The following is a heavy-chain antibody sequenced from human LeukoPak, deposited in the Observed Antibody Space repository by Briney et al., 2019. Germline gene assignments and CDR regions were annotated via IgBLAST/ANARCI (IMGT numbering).Heavy chain of an antibody. CDR3: ARDAGHQLSRRNYYAMDV. CDR2: IYYSGST. V-gene: IGHV4-59*12. Sequence: PSETLSLTCTVSGGSISSYYWSWIRQPPGKGLEWIGCIYYSGSTGYNPSLKSRVTISVDTSKNQFSLKLSSVTAADTAVYYCARDAGHQLSRRNYYAMDVWGQGTTVTVSS. J-gene: IGHJ6*02. D-gene: IGHD2-2*01. CDR1: GGSISSYY.